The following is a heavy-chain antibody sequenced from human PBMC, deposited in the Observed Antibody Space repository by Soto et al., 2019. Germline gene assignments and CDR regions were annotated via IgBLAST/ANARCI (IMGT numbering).Heavy chain of an antibody. CDR2: IIPIFGTT. V-gene: IGHV1-69*13. Sequence: ASVKVSCKASGGTLSSYAISWVRQAPGQGLELMGGIIPIFGTTNYAQKFQGRVTITADESTSTAYMELSSLRSEDTAVYYCARGRDYYDSSGYYNWFDPWGQGTLVTVSS. CDR3: ARGRDYYDSSGYYNWFDP. D-gene: IGHD3-22*01. CDR1: GGTLSSYA. J-gene: IGHJ5*02.